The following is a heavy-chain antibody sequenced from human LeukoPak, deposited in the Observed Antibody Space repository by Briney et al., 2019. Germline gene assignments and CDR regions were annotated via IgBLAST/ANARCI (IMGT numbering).Heavy chain of an antibody. Sequence: ASVKVSCKASGYTFTGYYLHWVRQAPGQGLEWMGWINPHNGGTNYAQKFQGRVTMTRDTSITTAYMELSRLRSDDTAVYYCARGEEGGIIVVLWGQGTLVTVSS. CDR3: ARGEEGGIIVVL. V-gene: IGHV1-2*02. J-gene: IGHJ4*02. CDR2: INPHNGGT. CDR1: GYTFTGYY. D-gene: IGHD3-22*01.